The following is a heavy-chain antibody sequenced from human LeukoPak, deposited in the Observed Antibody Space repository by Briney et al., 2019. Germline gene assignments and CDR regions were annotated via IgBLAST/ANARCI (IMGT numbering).Heavy chain of an antibody. CDR2: ISYDGSNK. J-gene: IGHJ4*02. CDR1: GFTFSSYA. V-gene: IGHV3-30*14. CDR3: ARGRGPVPTMVN. D-gene: IGHD3-10*01. Sequence: GGSLRLSCAASGFTFSSYAMHWVRQAPGKGLEWVAVISYDGSNKYYADSVKGRFTISRDNSKNTLYLQMNSLRAEDTAVYYCARGRGPVPTMVNWGQGTLVTVSS.